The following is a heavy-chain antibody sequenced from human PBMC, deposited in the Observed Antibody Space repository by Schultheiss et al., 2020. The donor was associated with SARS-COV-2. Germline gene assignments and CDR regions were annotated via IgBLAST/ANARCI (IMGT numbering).Heavy chain of an antibody. V-gene: IGHV3-21*01. CDR3: ARVSGGIVATIPFDY. CDR1: GFTFSSYA. Sequence: GGSLRLSCAASGFTFSSYAMHWVRQAPGKGLEWVSSISSSSSYIYYADSVKGRFTISRDNAKNSLYLQMNSLRAEDTAVYYCARVSGGIVATIPFDYWGQGTLVTVSS. CDR2: ISSSSSYI. D-gene: IGHD5-12*01. J-gene: IGHJ4*02.